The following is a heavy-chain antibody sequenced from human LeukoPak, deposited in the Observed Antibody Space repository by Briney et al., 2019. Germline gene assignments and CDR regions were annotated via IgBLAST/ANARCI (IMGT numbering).Heavy chain of an antibody. V-gene: IGHV3-23*01. Sequence: GGSLRLSCAASGFTFSSYAMSWVRQAPGKGLEWVSAISGSGGSTYYADSVKGRFTISRDNSKNTLYLQTNSLRAEDTAVYYCALVPAAISGIDYWGQGTLVTVSS. J-gene: IGHJ4*02. CDR2: ISGSGGST. CDR1: GFTFSSYA. CDR3: ALVPAAISGIDY. D-gene: IGHD2-2*01.